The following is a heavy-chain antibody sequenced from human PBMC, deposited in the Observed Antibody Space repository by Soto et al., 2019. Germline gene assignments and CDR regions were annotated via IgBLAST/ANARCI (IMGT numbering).Heavy chain of an antibody. D-gene: IGHD1-26*01. CDR3: AKLGEWELLTYYFYY. J-gene: IGHJ4*02. V-gene: IGHV3-23*01. CDR2: ISGSGGST. CDR1: GFTFSSYA. Sequence: EVQLLESGGGLVQPGGSLRLSCAASGFTFSSYAMSWVRQAPGKGLEWVSAISGSGGSTYYADSVKGRFTISRDNSKNTLYLQMNSLRAADTAVYYCAKLGEWELLTYYFYYWGQGTLVTVSS.